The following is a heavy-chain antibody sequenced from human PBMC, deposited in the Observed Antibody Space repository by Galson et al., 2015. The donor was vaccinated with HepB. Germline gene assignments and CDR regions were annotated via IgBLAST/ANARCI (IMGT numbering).Heavy chain of an antibody. D-gene: IGHD3-3*01. CDR1: GGTFSNYG. CDR2: ISPIFATT. Sequence: SVKVSCKASGGTFSNYGISWVRQAPGQGLEWMGGISPIFATTNYPPKFQGRVTISADESASTVYMDLSSLRPEDTAVYYCARSRTGFLEWLKDAFDMWGQGTMVTGSS. V-gene: IGHV1-69*13. CDR3: ARSRTGFLEWLKDAFDM. J-gene: IGHJ3*02.